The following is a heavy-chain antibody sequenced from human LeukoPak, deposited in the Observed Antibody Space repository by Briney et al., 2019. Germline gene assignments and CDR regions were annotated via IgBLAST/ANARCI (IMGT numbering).Heavy chain of an antibody. J-gene: IGHJ4*02. D-gene: IGHD6-6*01. CDR2: MNPNSGNT. CDR3: ARRRSGSSGPPSDH. V-gene: IGHV1-8*01. Sequence: GASVKVSCKASGYTFTSYDINWVRQATGQGLEWMGWMNPNSGNTGYAQKLQGRVNMTRNTSISTAYMELSSLEPEDTAVYYCARRRSGSSGPPSDHWGQGTLVTVSS. CDR1: GYTFTSYD.